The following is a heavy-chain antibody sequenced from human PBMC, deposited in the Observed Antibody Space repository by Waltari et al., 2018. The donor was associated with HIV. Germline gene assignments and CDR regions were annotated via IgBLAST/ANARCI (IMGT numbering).Heavy chain of an antibody. CDR1: GYTFPANY. D-gene: IGHD3-22*01. CDR3: ARARYYYDNTGYPGTCYFDY. CDR2: INHSGGSR. V-gene: IGHV1-46*03. Sequence: QVQLVQSGAEVKKPGASVKLSCKASGYTFPANYMPWVRQAPGQGLEWKGIINHSGGSRTNAQKFQHRVTVTRDTSTDTVYMELSSLRSEDTAVYFCARARYYYDNTGYPGTCYFDYWGQGTLVTVSS. J-gene: IGHJ4*02.